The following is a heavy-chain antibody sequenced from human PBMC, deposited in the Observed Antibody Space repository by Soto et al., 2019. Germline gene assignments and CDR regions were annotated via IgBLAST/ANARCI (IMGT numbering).Heavy chain of an antibody. CDR1: IFPFENYA. Sequence: EVQLVESGGGLVRPGRSLRPSGVPSIFPFENYAMHWVRQAPGKGLEWVSGISWNSANIEYAHSVKGRFTISRDNAKKSLYLQMSSLRVEDTALYYCARTLTFGGVIGSPFDYWGQGTLVTVSS. J-gene: IGHJ4*02. CDR2: ISWNSANI. D-gene: IGHD3-16*02. V-gene: IGHV3-9*01. CDR3: ARTLTFGGVIGSPFDY.